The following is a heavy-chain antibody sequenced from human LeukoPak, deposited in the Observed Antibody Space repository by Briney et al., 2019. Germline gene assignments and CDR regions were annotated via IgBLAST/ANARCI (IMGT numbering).Heavy chain of an antibody. Sequence: GGSLRLSCAASGFTFDDYAMHWVRQAPGKGLEWVSLISGDGRSTYYADSVKGRFTISRDNSKNSLYLQMNSLRTEDTALYYCEKDSYYDFWSGQNWFDPWGQGTLVTVSS. J-gene: IGHJ5*02. CDR3: EKDSYYDFWSGQNWFDP. CDR2: ISGDGRST. CDR1: GFTFDDYA. V-gene: IGHV3-43*02. D-gene: IGHD3-3*01.